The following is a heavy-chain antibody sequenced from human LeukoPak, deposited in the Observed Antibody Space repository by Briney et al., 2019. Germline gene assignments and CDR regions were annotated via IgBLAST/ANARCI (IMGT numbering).Heavy chain of an antibody. CDR1: GFPFSTYA. CDR2: IRGSDGST. V-gene: IGHV3-23*01. CDR3: AKDVYGDYGGLDY. Sequence: GGSLRLSCAASGFPFSTYAMSWVRQAPWKGLEWVSSIRGSDGSTYYADSVKGRFAITRDNSKNTLYLQMNSLRAEDTAVYYCAKDVYGDYGGLDYWGQGTLVTVSS. J-gene: IGHJ4*02. D-gene: IGHD4-17*01.